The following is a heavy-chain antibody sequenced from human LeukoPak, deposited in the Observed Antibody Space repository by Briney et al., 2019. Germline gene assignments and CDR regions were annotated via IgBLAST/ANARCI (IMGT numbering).Heavy chain of an antibody. J-gene: IGHJ4*02. D-gene: IGHD3-22*01. CDR2: INPSGGST. V-gene: IGHV1-46*01. CDR1: GYTFTSYY. Sequence: ASVKVSCKASGYTFTSYYMHWVRQAPGQGLEWMGIINPSGGSTSYAQKFQGRVTMTRDTSTSTVYMELSSLRSEDTAVYSCARAPTYYYDSSGYSPDYWGQGTLVTVSS. CDR3: ARAPTYYYDSSGYSPDY.